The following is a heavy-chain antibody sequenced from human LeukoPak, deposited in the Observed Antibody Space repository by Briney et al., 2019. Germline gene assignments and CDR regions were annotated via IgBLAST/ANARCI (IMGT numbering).Heavy chain of an antibody. Sequence: PSETLSLTCAVYGGSFSGYYWSWIRQPPGKGLEWIGEINHSGSTNYNPSLKSRVTISVDTSKNQFSLKLSSVTAADTAVYYCARGDLGYYYDRSGPIDYWGQGNLVTVSS. D-gene: IGHD3-22*01. J-gene: IGHJ4*02. CDR3: ARGDLGYYYDRSGPIDY. V-gene: IGHV4-34*01. CDR1: GGSFSGYY. CDR2: INHSGST.